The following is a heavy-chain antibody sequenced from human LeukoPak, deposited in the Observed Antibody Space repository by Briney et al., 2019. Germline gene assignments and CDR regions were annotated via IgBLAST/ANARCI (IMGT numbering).Heavy chain of an antibody. D-gene: IGHD5-12*01. J-gene: IGHJ4*02. CDR2: IYYSGST. CDR3: ARADGRLATDIDY. CDR1: GGSISSNNW. V-gene: IGHV4-4*02. Sequence: SETLSLTCAVSGGSISSNNWWGWVRQPPGKGLEWIGYIYYSGSTNYNPSLKSRVTISVDTSKNEFSLRLSSVTAADTAVYYCARADGRLATDIDYWGQGTLVTVSS.